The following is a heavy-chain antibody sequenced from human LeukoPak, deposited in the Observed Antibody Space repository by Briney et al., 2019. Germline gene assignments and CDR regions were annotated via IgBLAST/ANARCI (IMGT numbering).Heavy chain of an antibody. CDR2: IYTRGST. D-gene: IGHD1-26*01. Sequence: SETLSLTCTVSGGSISSYYWSWIRQPAGKGLEWIGRIYTRGSTNYNPSLKSRVTMSVDTSKNQFSLKLSSVTAADTAVYYCAREVGASGRTVYFDYWGQGTLVTVSS. J-gene: IGHJ4*02. CDR1: GGSISSYY. CDR3: AREVGASGRTVYFDY. V-gene: IGHV4-4*07.